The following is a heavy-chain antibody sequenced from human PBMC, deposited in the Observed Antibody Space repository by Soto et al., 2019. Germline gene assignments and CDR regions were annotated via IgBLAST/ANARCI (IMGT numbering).Heavy chain of an antibody. CDR2: ISAYKGNT. Sequence: ASVKVSCKASGYISTNYGISWVRQAPGQGLEWMGWISAYKGNTNYAQKFQGRVTLTTDTSTSTASMELRSLRSDDTAVYYCARDLNRVFDEDFRGTPACWGQGTLVTVSS. CDR3: ARDLNRVFDEDFRGTPAC. CDR1: GYISTNYG. V-gene: IGHV1-18*01. D-gene: IGHD1-1*01. J-gene: IGHJ4*02.